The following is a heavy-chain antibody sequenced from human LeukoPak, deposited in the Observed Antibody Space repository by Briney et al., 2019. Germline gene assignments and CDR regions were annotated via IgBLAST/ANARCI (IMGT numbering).Heavy chain of an antibody. J-gene: IGHJ3*01. Sequence: GASVKVSCKASGYTFTDYGIHWVRQAPGQGLEWISWGGTFNGHRLYGQRFQGRVTMTTDPSTTTVYMELTSLTSDDTALYYCARDAVGARAFDFWGQGTMVIVSS. D-gene: IGHD1-26*01. CDR3: ARDAVGARAFDF. CDR1: GYTFTDYG. CDR2: GGTFNGHR. V-gene: IGHV1-18*01.